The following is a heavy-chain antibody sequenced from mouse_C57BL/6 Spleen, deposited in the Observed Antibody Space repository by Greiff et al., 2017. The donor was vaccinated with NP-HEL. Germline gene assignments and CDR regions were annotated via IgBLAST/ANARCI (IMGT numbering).Heavy chain of an antibody. J-gene: IGHJ1*03. V-gene: IGHV1-54*01. CDR1: GYAFTNYL. D-gene: IGHD1-1*01. Sequence: VQLQQSGAELVRPGTSVKVSCKASGYAFTNYLIEWVKQRPGQGLEWIGVINPGSGGTNYNEKFKGKATLTADKSSSTAYMQLSSLTSEDSAVYFCARNYYGSSRYFDVWGTGTTVTVSS. CDR2: INPGSGGT. CDR3: ARNYYGSSRYFDV.